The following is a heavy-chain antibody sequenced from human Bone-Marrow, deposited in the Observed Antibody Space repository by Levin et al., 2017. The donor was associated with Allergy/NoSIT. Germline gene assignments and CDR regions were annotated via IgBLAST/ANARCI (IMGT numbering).Heavy chain of an antibody. V-gene: IGHV4-39*01. D-gene: IGHD2-2*01. CDR2: IYYSGST. Sequence: SETLSLTCTVSGGSISSSSYYWGWIRQPPGKGLEWIGSIYYSGSTYYNPSLKSRVTISVDTSKNQFSLKLSSVTAADTAVYYCARHLRGDIVVVPAAMCWFDPWGQGTLVTVSS. CDR3: ARHLRGDIVVVPAAMCWFDP. J-gene: IGHJ5*02. CDR1: GGSISSSSYY.